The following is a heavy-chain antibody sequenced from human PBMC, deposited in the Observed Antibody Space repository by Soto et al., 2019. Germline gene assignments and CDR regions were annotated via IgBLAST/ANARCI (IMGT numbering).Heavy chain of an antibody. CDR2: IYWSDSK. Sequence: QITLKESGPTLVTPTQTLTLTCSFSGFSLTTDGEGVGWVRQPPGKALEWLALIYWSDSKRYSPSLKNRLTVTKDDSKNQVLLTMPTMDPVDTATYYCIHRRRDAGPNGDYWGQGTLVTVSS. J-gene: IGHJ4*02. V-gene: IGHV2-5*01. CDR1: GFSLTTDGEG. D-gene: IGHD3-16*01. CDR3: IHRRRDAGPNGDY.